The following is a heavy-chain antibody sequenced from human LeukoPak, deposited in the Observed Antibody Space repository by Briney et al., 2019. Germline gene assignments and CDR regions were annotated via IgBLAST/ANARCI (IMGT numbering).Heavy chain of an antibody. D-gene: IGHD6-6*01. CDR1: GYTFTGYY. J-gene: IGHJ6*03. Sequence: GASVKVSCKASGYTFTGYYMHWVRQAPGQGLEWMGWISAYNGNTNYAQKLQGRVTMTTDTSTSTAYMELRSLRSDDTAVYYCARDPSSPPYYYYMDVWGKRTTVTVSS. V-gene: IGHV1-18*04. CDR2: ISAYNGNT. CDR3: ARDPSSPPYYYYMDV.